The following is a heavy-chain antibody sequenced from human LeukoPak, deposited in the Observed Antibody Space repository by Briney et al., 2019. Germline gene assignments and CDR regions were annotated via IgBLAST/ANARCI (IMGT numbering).Heavy chain of an antibody. D-gene: IGHD4-17*01. Sequence: SETLSLTCTISGASSRHNWSWIRQPPGKGLEWIGDIYYSGSTKYNPSLKSRVTISIDTSRNQFSLRLSSVTAADTAVYYCARDLVTVTKGFDIWGQGTMVSVSS. CDR2: IYYSGST. CDR1: GASSRHN. CDR3: ARDLVTVTKGFDI. J-gene: IGHJ3*02. V-gene: IGHV4-59*11.